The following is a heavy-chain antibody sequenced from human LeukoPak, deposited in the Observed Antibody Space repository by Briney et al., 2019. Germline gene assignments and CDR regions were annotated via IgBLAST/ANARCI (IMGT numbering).Heavy chain of an antibody. J-gene: IGHJ4*02. D-gene: IGHD3-10*01. CDR1: GYTFTGYY. CDR2: INPNSGGT. V-gene: IGHV1-2*06. Sequence: ASVKVSCKASGYTFTGYYMHWVRQAPGQGLEWMGRINPNSGGTNYEQKFQGRVTMTRDTSISTAYMELSRLRSDDTAVYYCARDRWLVTMVRGVIIDYWGQGTLVTVSS. CDR3: ARDRWLVTMVRGVIIDY.